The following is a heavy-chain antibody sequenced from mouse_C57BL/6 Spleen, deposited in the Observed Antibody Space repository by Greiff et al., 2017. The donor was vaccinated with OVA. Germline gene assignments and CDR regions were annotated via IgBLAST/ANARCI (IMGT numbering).Heavy chain of an antibody. J-gene: IGHJ3*01. V-gene: IGHV1-64*01. Sequence: VQLQQPGAELVKPGASVKLSCKASGYTFTSSWMNWVKQRPGQGLEWIGMIHPSSGSTNYNEKFKSKATLTVDKSSSTAYMQLRSLTSEDSAFYSCARDGCAYWGQGTLVTVSA. CDR3: ARDGCAY. CDR1: GYTFTSSW. CDR2: IHPSSGST.